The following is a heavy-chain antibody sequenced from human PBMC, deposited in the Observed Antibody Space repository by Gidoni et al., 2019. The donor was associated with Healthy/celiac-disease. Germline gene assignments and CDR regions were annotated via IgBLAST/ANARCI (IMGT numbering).Heavy chain of an antibody. CDR2: IWYDGSNK. CDR3: ARSSGKAAAGGIIN. CDR1: GFTFSSYG. J-gene: IGHJ4*02. D-gene: IGHD6-13*01. Sequence: GFTFSSYGMHWVRQAPGKGLEWVAVIWYDGSNKYHADSVKGRFTISKDNSKNTLYLQMNSLRAEDTAVYYCARSSGKAAAGGIINWGQGTLVTVSS. V-gene: IGHV3-33*01.